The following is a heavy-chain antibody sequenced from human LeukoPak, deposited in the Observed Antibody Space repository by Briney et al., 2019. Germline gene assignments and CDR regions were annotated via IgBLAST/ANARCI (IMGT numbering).Heavy chain of an antibody. J-gene: IGHJ4*02. CDR1: GGSISSYY. CDR2: IYYSGST. Sequence: SQTLSLTCTVSGGSISSYYWSWIRQPPGKGLEWIGYIYYSGSTNYNPSLKSRVTISVDTSKNQFSLKLSSVTAADTAVYYCASFSSSSLYFDYWGQGTLVTVSS. CDR3: ASFSSSSLYFDY. V-gene: IGHV4-59*01. D-gene: IGHD6-6*01.